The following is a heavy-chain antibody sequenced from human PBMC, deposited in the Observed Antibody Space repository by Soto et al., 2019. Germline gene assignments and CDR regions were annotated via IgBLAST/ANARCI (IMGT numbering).Heavy chain of an antibody. CDR1: GFTFSSYA. CDR2: ISGSGGST. CDR3: AKDRPPEYSSSLAYFDY. J-gene: IGHJ4*02. V-gene: IGHV3-23*01. Sequence: LRLSCAASGFTFSSYAMSWVRQAPGKGLEWVSAISGSGGSTYYADSVKGRFTISRDNSKNTLYLQMNSLRAEDTAVYYCAKDRPPEYSSSLAYFDYWCQGTLVTVCS. D-gene: IGHD6-6*01.